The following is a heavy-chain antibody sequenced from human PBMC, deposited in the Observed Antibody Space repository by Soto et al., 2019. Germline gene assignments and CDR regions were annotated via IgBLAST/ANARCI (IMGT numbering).Heavy chain of an antibody. J-gene: IGHJ2*01. CDR1: VFNFGSYS. Sequence: EVQVVESGGGLVRPGGSLRLSCVASVFNFGSYSINWVRQAPGKGLEWVSSISSTSAYIYYADSVKGRFTVSRDNAKNSLDLRMNSLRAEDTAVYFCAREASGADAWYFDLWGRGTLVAVSS. V-gene: IGHV3-21*02. CDR2: ISSTSAYI. CDR3: AREASGADAWYFDL. D-gene: IGHD1-26*01.